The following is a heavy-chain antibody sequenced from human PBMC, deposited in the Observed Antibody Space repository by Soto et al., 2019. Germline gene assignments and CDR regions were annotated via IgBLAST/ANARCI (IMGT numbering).Heavy chain of an antibody. Sequence: QVQLVESGGGVVQPGRSLRLSCAASGFTFSSYAMHWVRQAPGKGLEWVAVISYDGSNKYYADSVKGRFTISRDNSKNTLYLKMNSLRADDTAVYYCAREPYYDFWSGPYYGMDVWGQGTTVTVSS. D-gene: IGHD3-3*01. J-gene: IGHJ6*02. CDR3: AREPYYDFWSGPYYGMDV. V-gene: IGHV3-30-3*01. CDR2: ISYDGSNK. CDR1: GFTFSSYA.